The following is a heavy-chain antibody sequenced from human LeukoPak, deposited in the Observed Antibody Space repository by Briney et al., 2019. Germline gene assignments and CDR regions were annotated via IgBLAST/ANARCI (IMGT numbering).Heavy chain of an antibody. V-gene: IGHV3-23*01. CDR1: GFTSTNYA. D-gene: IGHD3-9*01. J-gene: IGHJ4*02. CDR2: ITGSDGSS. Sequence: GGSLRLSWVASGFTSTNYAMSWVRQAPGKGLEWVSAITGSDGSSYYADSVKGRCTISRDNSKNTLYLQVNSLRAEDTAVYYCAKWGDYDILTGYYVPDYWGQGTLVTVSS. CDR3: AKWGDYDILTGYYVPDY.